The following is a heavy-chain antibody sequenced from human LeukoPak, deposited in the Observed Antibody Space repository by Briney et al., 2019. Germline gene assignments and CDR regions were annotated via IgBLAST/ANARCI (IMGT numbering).Heavy chain of an antibody. CDR2: ISAYNSNT. D-gene: IGHD5-18*01. Sequence: ASVKVSCKASGYTFTSYGISWVRQAPGQGLEWMGWISAYNSNTNYAQKLQGRVTMTTDTSTSTAYMELRSLRSDDTAVYYCARVTPENVEYSYGYGLGAYYFDYWGQGALVTVSS. CDR1: GYTFTSYG. V-gene: IGHV1-18*01. CDR3: ARVTPENVEYSYGYGLGAYYFDY. J-gene: IGHJ4*02.